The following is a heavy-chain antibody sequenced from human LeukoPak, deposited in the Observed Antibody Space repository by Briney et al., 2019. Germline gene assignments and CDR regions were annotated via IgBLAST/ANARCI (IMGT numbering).Heavy chain of an antibody. CDR3: ARDHYGDYSYDY. J-gene: IGHJ4*02. D-gene: IGHD4-17*01. CDR1: GFTFSTYS. Sequence: PGGSLRLSCAASGFTFSTYSMNWVRQAPGKGLEWVSSISSSISYMYYADSVKGRFTISRDNAKNSLYLQMKSLRAEDTAVYYCARDHYGDYSYDYWGQGTLVTVSS. V-gene: IGHV3-21*01. CDR2: ISSSISYM.